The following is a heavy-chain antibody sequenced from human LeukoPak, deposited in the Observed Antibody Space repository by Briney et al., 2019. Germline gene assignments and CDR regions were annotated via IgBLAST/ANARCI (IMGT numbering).Heavy chain of an antibody. V-gene: IGHV4-59*04. CDR2: IYTSGS. D-gene: IGHD6-19*01. J-gene: IGHJ4*02. CDR1: GGSISSYY. CDR3: ARLVAVAGPMIDY. Sequence: SETLSLTCTVSGGSISSYYWSWIRQPAGKGLEWIGRIYTSGSLKSRVTMSVDTSRNQFSLKLSSVTAADTAVYYCARLVAVAGPMIDYWGQGTLVTVSS.